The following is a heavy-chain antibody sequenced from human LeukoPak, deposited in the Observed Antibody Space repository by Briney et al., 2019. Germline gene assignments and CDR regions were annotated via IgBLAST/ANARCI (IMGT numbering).Heavy chain of an antibody. D-gene: IGHD6-13*01. CDR3: PKGDRGVRVIAEAGKGLY. CDR2: INPNSGGT. J-gene: IGHJ4*02. V-gene: IGHV1-2*02. CDR1: GYTFTGYY. Sequence: ASVKVSCKASGYTFTGYYMHWVRQAPGQGLEWMGWINPNSGGTNYAQKFQGRVTMTRDTSISTAYMELSRLRSDDTAVYYCPKGDRGVRVIAEAGKGLYWGRETLVTVSS.